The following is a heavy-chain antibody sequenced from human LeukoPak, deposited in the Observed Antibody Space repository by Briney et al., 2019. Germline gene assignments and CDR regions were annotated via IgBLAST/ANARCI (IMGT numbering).Heavy chain of an antibody. Sequence: SETLSLTCTVSGGSFSSNGYYWVWIRQPPGKGLEWIGSIYYSGTTYYNPSLKSRVTISVDTSKNQFSLKLSSVTAADTAVYYCARLVDAPRYFDYWRQGTLVTVSS. CDR2: IYYSGTT. CDR3: ARLVDAPRYFDY. V-gene: IGHV4-39*01. D-gene: IGHD2-21*01. J-gene: IGHJ4*02. CDR1: GGSFSSNGYY.